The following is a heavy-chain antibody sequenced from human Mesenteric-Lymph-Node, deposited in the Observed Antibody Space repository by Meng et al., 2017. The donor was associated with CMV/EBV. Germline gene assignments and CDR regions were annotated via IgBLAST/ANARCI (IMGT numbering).Heavy chain of an antibody. CDR2: IYHSGST. D-gene: IGHD5-18*01. Sequence: AGSGGSISSNNWWNWVRQPPGKGLEWIGDIYHSGSTNYNPSLKSRVTISVDKSKNQLSLKVTSMTAADTAVYFCARDLGTARPSGYWGQGTLVTVSS. CDR1: GGSISSNNW. V-gene: IGHV4-4*01. CDR3: ARDLGTARPSGY. J-gene: IGHJ4*02.